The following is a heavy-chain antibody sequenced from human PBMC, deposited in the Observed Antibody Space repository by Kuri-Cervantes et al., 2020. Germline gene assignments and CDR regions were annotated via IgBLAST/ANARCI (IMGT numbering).Heavy chain of an antibody. J-gene: IGHJ4*02. CDR2: INHSGST. D-gene: IGHD3-22*01. CDR3: ASITLLGGYCVSD. V-gene: IGHV4-34*01. Sequence: SETLSLTCAVYGGSFSGYYWSWIRQPPGKGLEWIGEINHSGSTNYNPSLKSRVTISVDTSKNQFSLKLSSVTAADTAVYYCASITLLGGYCVSDWGQGALVTVSS. CDR1: GGSFSGYY.